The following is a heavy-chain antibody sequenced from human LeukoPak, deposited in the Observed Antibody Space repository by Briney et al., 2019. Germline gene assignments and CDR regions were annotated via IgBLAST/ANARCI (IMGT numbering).Heavy chain of an antibody. V-gene: IGHV3-23*01. D-gene: IGHD2-2*02. CDR1: GFTFSSFS. CDR3: ARDRYCTGTTCYTADY. J-gene: IGHJ4*02. Sequence: GGSLRLSCEVSGFTFSSFSMSWVRQAPGKGLEWVSDISGSGTNTHYADSVKGRFTISRDNFKNTLYVQMNSLRAEDTAVYYCARDRYCTGTTCYTADYWGQGTLVTVSS. CDR2: ISGSGTNT.